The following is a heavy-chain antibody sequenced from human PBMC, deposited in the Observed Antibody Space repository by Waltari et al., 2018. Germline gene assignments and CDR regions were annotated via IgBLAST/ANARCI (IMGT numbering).Heavy chain of an antibody. CDR1: GGSIHPFY. V-gene: IGHV4-59*08. Sequence: QVLLKESGPGLEKSSETLSLLCTVSGGSIHPFYWSWLRQPPGKGLEGIGYIYYSGGTNYNPSLKSRVTLSADTSKNQVSLKLTSVTAADTATYFCARQVSGEPYFDNWGQGISVTVSS. J-gene: IGHJ4*02. CDR3: ARQVSGEPYFDN. D-gene: IGHD2-15*01. CDR2: IYYSGGT.